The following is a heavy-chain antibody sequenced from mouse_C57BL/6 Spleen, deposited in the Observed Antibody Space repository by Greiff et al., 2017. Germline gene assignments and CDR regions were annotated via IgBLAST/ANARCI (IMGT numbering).Heavy chain of an antibody. J-gene: IGHJ1*03. Sequence: QVQLQQSGPELVKPGASVKISCKASGYAFSSSWMNWVKQRPGKGLEWIGRIYPGDGDTNYNGKFKGKATLTADKSSSTAYMQLSSLTSEDSAVYFCAMGVYYDYDAPDVWGTGTTVTVSS. CDR3: AMGVYYDYDAPDV. CDR1: GYAFSSSW. CDR2: IYPGDGDT. D-gene: IGHD2-4*01. V-gene: IGHV1-82*01.